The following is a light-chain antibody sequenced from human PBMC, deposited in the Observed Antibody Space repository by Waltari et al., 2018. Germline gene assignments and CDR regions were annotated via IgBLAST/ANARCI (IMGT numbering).Light chain of an antibody. CDR3: QQCYSFPYT. Sequence: DIVMTPSQDSLAVSLGERATINCMSSLSVLSSSNNQNYLGWYQQKPAQPPNLLISWASTQESVVPDRFSGRGSGTDFTLSISTLQAGDVAVYYCQQCYSFPYTFGQGTKLEIK. V-gene: IGKV4-1*01. J-gene: IGKJ2*01. CDR1: LSVLSSSNNQNY. CDR2: WAS.